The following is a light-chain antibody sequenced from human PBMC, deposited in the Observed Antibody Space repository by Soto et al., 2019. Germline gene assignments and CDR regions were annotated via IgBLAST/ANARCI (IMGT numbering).Light chain of an antibody. V-gene: IGKV4-1*01. Sequence: DIVMTQSPDSLAVSLGERATINCKSSQSVLYSSNNKNYLAWYQQKPGQPPKLLIYWASTRESGVPDRFSGSGSGTDFTLTISSLQAEDVAVYYCQQYYSTPQTFGQRTKVDSK. J-gene: IGKJ1*01. CDR3: QQYYSTPQT. CDR2: WAS. CDR1: QSVLYSSNNKNY.